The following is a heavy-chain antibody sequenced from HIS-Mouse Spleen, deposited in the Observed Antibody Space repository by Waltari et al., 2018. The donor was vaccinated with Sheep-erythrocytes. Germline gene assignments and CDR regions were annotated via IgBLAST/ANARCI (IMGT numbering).Heavy chain of an antibody. Sequence: EVQLVESGGGLVQPGRSLRLSCAASGFSFDDYAMHWVRQAPGRGMGGGSGISVNSGSIGYSEFVNGRLTISRDNAKNSLYLQMNSLRAEDTALYYCAKDISRNIVVVPAAVGDYWGQGTLVTVSS. CDR1: GFSFDDYA. CDR2: ISVNSGSI. D-gene: IGHD2-2*01. V-gene: IGHV3-9*01. J-gene: IGHJ4*02. CDR3: AKDISRNIVVVPAAVGDY.